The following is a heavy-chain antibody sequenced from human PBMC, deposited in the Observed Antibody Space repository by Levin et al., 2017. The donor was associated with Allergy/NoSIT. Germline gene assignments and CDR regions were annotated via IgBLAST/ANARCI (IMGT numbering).Heavy chain of an antibody. D-gene: IGHD1-7*01. Sequence: GGSLRLSCSASGFTFSDYAMSWVRQAPGKGLEWVSGISGSGADTYYSASVEGRFTISRDNSKNTLFLQMNSLRAEDTAVYFCAKDAIKTTNYFGIDVWGQGTTVAVSS. V-gene: IGHV3-23*01. CDR2: ISGSGADT. CDR1: GFTFSDYA. CDR3: AKDAIKTTNYFGIDV. J-gene: IGHJ6*02.